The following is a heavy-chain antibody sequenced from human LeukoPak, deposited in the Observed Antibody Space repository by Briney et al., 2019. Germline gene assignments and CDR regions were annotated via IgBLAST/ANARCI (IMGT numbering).Heavy chain of an antibody. CDR1: GYSFSNYW. Sequence: GESLKISCTGSGYSFSNYWIGWVRRLPGKGLEWMGIIYPGDSDTRYSPSFQGQVTISADKSISTAYLQWSSLKASDTAMYYCARNMHRAAAGTRWFDPWGQGTLVTVSS. J-gene: IGHJ5*02. CDR3: ARNMHRAAAGTRWFDP. D-gene: IGHD6-13*01. V-gene: IGHV5-51*01. CDR2: IYPGDSDT.